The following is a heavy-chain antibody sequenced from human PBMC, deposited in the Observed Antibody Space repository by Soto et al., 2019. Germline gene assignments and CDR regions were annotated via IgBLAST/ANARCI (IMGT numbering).Heavy chain of an antibody. V-gene: IGHV4-61*01. D-gene: IGHD6-13*01. CDR1: GGSVSSGSYY. Sequence: PSETLSLTCTVSGGSVSSGSYYWTWVRQPPGKGLEWIGYIYHSGSSHYNPSLKGRVAISVDTSKNRFSLRLSSVTAADTAVYYCARATPVFYYSSSWSLDYWGQGTLVTVSS. CDR2: IYHSGSS. CDR3: ARATPVFYYSSSWSLDY. J-gene: IGHJ4*02.